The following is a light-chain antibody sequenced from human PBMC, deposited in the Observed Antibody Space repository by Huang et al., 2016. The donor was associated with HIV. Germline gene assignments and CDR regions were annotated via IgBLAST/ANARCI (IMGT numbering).Light chain of an antibody. CDR1: QSVSSSY. V-gene: IGKV3-20*01. CDR2: GAS. Sequence: EIVLTQSPGTLSLSPGERATLHCRASQSVSSSYLAWYQQKPGQAPSVLIDGASSRATGIPNRFSGSGSGTDFTLTINRLEPEDFAVYYCQQYGSSPMYTFGQGTKLEIK. CDR3: QQYGSSPMYT. J-gene: IGKJ2*01.